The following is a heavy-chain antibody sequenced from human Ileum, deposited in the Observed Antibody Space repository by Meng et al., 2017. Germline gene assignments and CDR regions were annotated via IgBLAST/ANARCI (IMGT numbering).Heavy chain of an antibody. CDR2: IQTSGST. Sequence: SETLSLTCTVSGGSISSGSYYWTWIRQPAGKGLEWIGRIQTSGSTNYNPSLKSRVTISVDTSKNLLSLKLNSVTAADTAVYYCARDLPGGHDAFDIWGQGTTVT. D-gene: IGHD3-16*01. CDR1: GGSISSGSYY. J-gene: IGHJ3*02. CDR3: ARDLPGGHDAFDI. V-gene: IGHV4-61*02.